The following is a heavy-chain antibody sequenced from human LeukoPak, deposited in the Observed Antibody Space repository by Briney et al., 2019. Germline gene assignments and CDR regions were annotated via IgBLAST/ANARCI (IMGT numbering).Heavy chain of an antibody. CDR1: DYSISSGYY. J-gene: IGHJ6*03. CDR2: IFHSGIT. V-gene: IGHV4-38-2*02. Sequence: PSETLSLTCTVSDYSISSGYYWGWIRQPPGEGLEWIGSIFHSGITYHNPSLKSRVTISVDTSKNQFSLKLSSVTAADTAVYYCARTSYGSGSYYRPPYYYYYYMDVWGKGTTVTISS. D-gene: IGHD3-10*01. CDR3: ARTSYGSGSYYRPPYYYYYYMDV.